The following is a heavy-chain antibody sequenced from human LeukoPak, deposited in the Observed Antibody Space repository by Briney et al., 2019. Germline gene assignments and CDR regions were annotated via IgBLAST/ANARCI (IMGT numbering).Heavy chain of an antibody. Sequence: ASVKVSCKASGGTFSSYAISWVRQAPGQGLEWMGGIIPIFGTANYAQKFQGRVTITTDESTSTAYMELSSLRSEDTAVYYCARDRGYCSSTSCLGAFDIWGQGTMVTVSS. V-gene: IGHV1-69*05. J-gene: IGHJ3*02. D-gene: IGHD2-2*01. CDR1: GGTFSSYA. CDR2: IIPIFGTA. CDR3: ARDRGYCSSTSCLGAFDI.